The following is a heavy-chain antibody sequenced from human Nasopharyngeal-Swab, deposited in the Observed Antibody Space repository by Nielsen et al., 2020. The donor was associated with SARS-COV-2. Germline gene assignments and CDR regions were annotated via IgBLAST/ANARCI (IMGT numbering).Heavy chain of an antibody. V-gene: IGHV1-2*06. Sequence: ASVKVSCKASGYTFTGYYMHWVRQAPGQGLEWMGRINPNSGGTNYAQKFQGRVTMTRDTSISTAYMELSRLRSDDTAVYYCARQDIVVVPAAIWLDPWGQGTLVTVSS. CDR1: GYTFTGYY. J-gene: IGHJ5*02. CDR2: INPNSGGT. D-gene: IGHD2-2*01. CDR3: ARQDIVVVPAAIWLDP.